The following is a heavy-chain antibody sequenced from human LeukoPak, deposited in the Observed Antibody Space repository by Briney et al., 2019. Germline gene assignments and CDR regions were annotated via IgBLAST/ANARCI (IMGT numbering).Heavy chain of an antibody. CDR1: GGTFSSYA. CDR2: IIPIFGTA. Sequence: GASVKVSCKASGGTFSSYAISWVRQSPGQGLEWMGGIIPIFGTANYAQKFQGRVTITTDESTSTAYMELRSLRSDDTAVYYCARDLKLGFADYWGQGTLVTVSS. V-gene: IGHV1-69*05. D-gene: IGHD3-10*01. CDR3: ARDLKLGFADY. J-gene: IGHJ4*02.